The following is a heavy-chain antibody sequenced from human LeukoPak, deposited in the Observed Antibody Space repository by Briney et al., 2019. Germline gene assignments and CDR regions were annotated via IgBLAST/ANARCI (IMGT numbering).Heavy chain of an antibody. V-gene: IGHV3-23*01. D-gene: IGHD5-18*01. Sequence: GGSLRLSCAASGFTFSSYALSWVRQAPGKGLEWVSAISGSGGSTYYADSVKGRFTISRDNSKNTLYLQMNSLRAEDTAVYYCAKTSPGYTYGLLDYWGQGTLVTVSS. CDR1: GFTFSSYA. J-gene: IGHJ4*02. CDR2: ISGSGGST. CDR3: AKTSPGYTYGLLDY.